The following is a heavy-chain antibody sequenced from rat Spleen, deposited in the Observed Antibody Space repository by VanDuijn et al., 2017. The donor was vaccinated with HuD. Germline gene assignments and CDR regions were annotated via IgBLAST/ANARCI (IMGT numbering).Heavy chain of an antibody. CDR3: TTGERGFAY. Sequence: EVQLVESGGGLVQPGRSLKFSCAASGFTFSDYAMAWVRQTPKKGLEWVATILYDDNNIFYRDSVKGRFTISRDNAKSTLYLQMDSLRSEDTATYYCTTGERGFAYWGQGTLVTVSS. CDR2: ILYDDNNI. CDR1: GFTFSDYA. V-gene: IGHV5-17*01. J-gene: IGHJ3*01.